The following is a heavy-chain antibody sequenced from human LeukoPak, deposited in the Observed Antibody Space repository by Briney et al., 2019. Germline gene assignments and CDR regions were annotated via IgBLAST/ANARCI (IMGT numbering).Heavy chain of an antibody. J-gene: IGHJ4*02. CDR3: ARDRFRYCTNGVCSYFDY. CDR1: RGSISSGDYY. D-gene: IGHD2-8*01. V-gene: IGHV4-30-4*01. Sequence: SQTLSLTCSVSRGSISSGDYYWSWIRQPPGKGLEWIGYINNGGSTYYNPSLTSRVTISVDMSKNQFSLKLSSVTAADTAVYYCARDRFRYCTNGVCSYFDYWGQGTLATVSS. CDR2: INNGGST.